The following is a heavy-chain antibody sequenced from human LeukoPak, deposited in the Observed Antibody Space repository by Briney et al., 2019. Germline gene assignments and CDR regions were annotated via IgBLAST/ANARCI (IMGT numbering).Heavy chain of an antibody. J-gene: IGHJ4*02. CDR1: GFTFSGSA. Sequence: PGGSLRLSCAASGFTFSGSAVHWVRQASGKGLEWVGRIRSKANSYATAYAASVKGRFTISRDDSKNTAYLQMNSLKTEDTAVYYCTRRDTAMVNFDCWGQGTLVTVSS. V-gene: IGHV3-73*01. D-gene: IGHD5-18*01. CDR2: IRSKANSYAT. CDR3: TRRDTAMVNFDC.